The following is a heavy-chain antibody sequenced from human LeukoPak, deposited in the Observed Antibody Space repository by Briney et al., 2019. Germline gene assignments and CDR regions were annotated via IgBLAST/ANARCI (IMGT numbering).Heavy chain of an antibody. J-gene: IGHJ3*02. CDR2: INSDGSRT. D-gene: IGHD4-17*01. CDR3: AREGGDYDDAFDI. Sequence: GGSLRLSCAASGFSFSRYWMHWVRQAPGKGLVWVSRINSDGSRTSYADSVKGRFTISRDNAKNTLYLHMSSLRAEDTAVYYCAREGGDYDDAFDIWGQGTMVTVSS. CDR1: GFSFSRYW. V-gene: IGHV3-74*01.